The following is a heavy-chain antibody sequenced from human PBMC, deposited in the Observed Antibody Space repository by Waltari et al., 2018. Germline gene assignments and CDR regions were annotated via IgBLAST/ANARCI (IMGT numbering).Heavy chain of an antibody. Sequence: EVQLVESGGGLVQPGGSLRLSCAASGFTFSDHYMDWVRQAPGKGLEWVGRTRNKANSYTTEYAASVKGRFTISRDDSKNSLYLQMNSLKPEDTAVYYCARSLAASDYWGQGTLVTVSS. CDR2: TRNKANSYTT. D-gene: IGHD6-19*01. J-gene: IGHJ4*02. CDR3: ARSLAASDY. V-gene: IGHV3-72*01. CDR1: GFTFSDHY.